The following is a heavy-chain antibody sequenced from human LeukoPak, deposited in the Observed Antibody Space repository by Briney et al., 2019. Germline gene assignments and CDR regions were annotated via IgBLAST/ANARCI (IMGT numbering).Heavy chain of an antibody. CDR3: TSGENGYTNTGGDY. J-gene: IGHJ4*02. D-gene: IGHD6-13*01. CDR1: GFTFSSYW. CDR2: IKQDGSEK. Sequence: GGSLRLSCAASGFTFSSYWMSWVRQAPGKGLEWVANIKQDGSEKYYVDSVKGRFTISRDDSKNTAYLQMNSLKTEDTAVYYCTSGENGYTNTGGDYWGQGTLVTVSS. V-gene: IGHV3-7*03.